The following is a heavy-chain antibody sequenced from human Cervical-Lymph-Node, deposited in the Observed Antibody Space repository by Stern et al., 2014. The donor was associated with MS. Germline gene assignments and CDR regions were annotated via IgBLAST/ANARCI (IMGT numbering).Heavy chain of an antibody. Sequence: QVTLRESGPTLVKPTQTLTLTCTFSGFSLSTSGVGVGWIRQPPGKALEWLAIIYWNDDKRYSPYLNIRLTITKDTSKNQVVLTMTNMDPVDTATYYCVHTSGDYYGDPLWYFDYWGQGTLVTVSS. D-gene: IGHD4-17*01. V-gene: IGHV2-5*01. CDR3: VHTSGDYYGDPLWYFDY. CDR1: GFSLSTSGVG. CDR2: IYWNDDK. J-gene: IGHJ4*02.